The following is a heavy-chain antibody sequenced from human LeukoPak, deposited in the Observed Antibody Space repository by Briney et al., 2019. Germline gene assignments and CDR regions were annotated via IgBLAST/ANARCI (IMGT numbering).Heavy chain of an antibody. Sequence: PGGSLRLSCIPFEFTFRNFAMHWVREAPGKGLGWVAVISYDASIEYYADSAKGRFTISRDNSRSTLYLQMNSLRAEDTAVYYCAKDENHYYDFWSGYGSGYMDVWGKGTTVTVSS. D-gene: IGHD3-3*01. V-gene: IGHV3-30*04. CDR1: EFTFRNFA. CDR3: AKDENHYYDFWSGYGSGYMDV. J-gene: IGHJ6*03. CDR2: ISYDASIE.